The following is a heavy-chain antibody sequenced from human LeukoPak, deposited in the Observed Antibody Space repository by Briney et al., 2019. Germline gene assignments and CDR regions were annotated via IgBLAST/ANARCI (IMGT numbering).Heavy chain of an antibody. J-gene: IGHJ3*02. Sequence: PGGSLRLSCAASGFTFSSYAMSWVRQAPGKGLEWVSAISGSGGSTYYADSVKGRFTISRDNSKNTLYLQMNSLRAEDTAVYYCAKCVEYCSSTSCYSYWPDAFDIWGQGTMVTVSS. CDR2: ISGSGGST. CDR1: GFTFSSYA. D-gene: IGHD2-2*01. CDR3: AKCVEYCSSTSCYSYWPDAFDI. V-gene: IGHV3-23*01.